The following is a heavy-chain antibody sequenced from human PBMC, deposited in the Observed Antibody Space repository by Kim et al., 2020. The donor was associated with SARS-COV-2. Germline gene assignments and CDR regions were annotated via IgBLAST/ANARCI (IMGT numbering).Heavy chain of an antibody. Sequence: SETLSLTCTVSGGSISSSSYYWGWIRQPPGKGLEWIGSIYYSGSTYYNPSLKSRVTISVDTSKNQFSLKLSSVTAADTAVYYCARRIANYFDYWGQGTLVTVSS. J-gene: IGHJ4*02. D-gene: IGHD2-15*01. CDR2: IYYSGST. CDR3: ARRIANYFDY. CDR1: GGSISSSSYY. V-gene: IGHV4-39*01.